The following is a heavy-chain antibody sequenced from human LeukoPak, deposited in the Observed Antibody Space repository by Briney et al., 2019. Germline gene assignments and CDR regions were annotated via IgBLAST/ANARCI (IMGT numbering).Heavy chain of an antibody. Sequence: PRGSLRLSCAASGFIFSNYAMSWVRQVPGRGLEWVSTISSRGDSTYFADSVKGRFTISRDNSKNSLYLQMNTVRAEDTAVYYCVKGPRPDITVAHTVENWGQGTLVTVSS. CDR3: VKGPRPDITVAHTVEN. J-gene: IGHJ4*02. CDR1: GFIFSNYA. CDR2: ISSRGDST. V-gene: IGHV3-23*01. D-gene: IGHD6-19*01.